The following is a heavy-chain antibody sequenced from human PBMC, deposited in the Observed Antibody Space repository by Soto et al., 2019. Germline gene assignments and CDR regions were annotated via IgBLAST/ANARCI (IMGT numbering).Heavy chain of an antibody. Sequence: QLHLQESGPGLVKPSETLSLTCTVTGVSIGTSGDYWGWVRQPPGKGLEWIGSVYRTGSVYYNPSLYNPSLEIRLSITVDTSKNQFSLKLRSVTAADTAVYYCVDVFTGSTFGYWGQGTLVTVSS. CDR1: GVSIGTSGDY. D-gene: IGHD3-9*01. J-gene: IGHJ4*02. CDR2: VYRTGSV. CDR3: VDVFTGSTFGY. V-gene: IGHV4-39*01.